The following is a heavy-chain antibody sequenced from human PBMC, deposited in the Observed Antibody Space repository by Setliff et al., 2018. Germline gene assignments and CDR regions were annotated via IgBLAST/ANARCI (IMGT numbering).Heavy chain of an antibody. J-gene: IGHJ4*02. D-gene: IGHD3-22*01. V-gene: IGHV3-33*06. CDR2: IWYDGSNK. CDR3: AKMGPYYERSGYPYFFDH. Sequence: GGSLRLSCAASGFTFSSYGMHWVRQAPGKGLEWVAVIWYDGSNKYYADSVKGRFAISRDNSKNTLYLQMNSLRAEDTAVYYCAKMGPYYERSGYPYFFDHWGQGLPVTVSS. CDR1: GFTFSSYG.